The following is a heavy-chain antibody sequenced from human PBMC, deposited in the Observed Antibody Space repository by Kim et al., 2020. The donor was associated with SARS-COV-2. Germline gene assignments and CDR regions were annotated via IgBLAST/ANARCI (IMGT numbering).Heavy chain of an antibody. D-gene: IGHD1-26*01. CDR1: GFTFSSYA. V-gene: IGHV3-23*01. J-gene: IGHJ4*02. Sequence: GGSLRLSCAASGFTFSSYAMSWVRQAPGKGLEWVSAIIGSCGSTYYADSVKGRFTISRDNSKNTLYLQMNSLGAEDTDVYYCAKGGVGAMFDYWGQGTLASVSS. CDR2: IIGSCGST. CDR3: AKGGVGAMFDY.